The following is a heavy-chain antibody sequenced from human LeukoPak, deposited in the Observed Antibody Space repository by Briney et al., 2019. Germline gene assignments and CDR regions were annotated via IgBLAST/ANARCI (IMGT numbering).Heavy chain of an antibody. CDR3: ARGGYSSDWYFDY. D-gene: IGHD6-19*01. CDR1: GFTFSNYA. V-gene: IGHV3-23*01. J-gene: IGHJ4*02. CDR2: ISGSGINT. Sequence: PGGSLRLSCAASGFTFSNYAMNWVRQTPGKGLEWVSGISGSGINTYYADSVKGRFTISRDNSNNTLYLQMNSLRVEDTAVYRCARGGYSSDWYFDYGGQGTLVTVSS.